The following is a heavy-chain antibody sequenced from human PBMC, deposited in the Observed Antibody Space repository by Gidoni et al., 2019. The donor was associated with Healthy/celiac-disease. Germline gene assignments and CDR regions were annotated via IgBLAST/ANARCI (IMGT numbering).Heavy chain of an antibody. CDR1: GFTFSSYL. V-gene: IGHV3-7*01. J-gene: IGHJ2*01. CDR3: AREKEYWYFDL. CDR2: IKQDGSEK. Sequence: LVQPGGSLRLSCAASGFTFSSYLMSWVRQAPGKGLGWVANIKQDGSEKYYVDYVKGRFTISRDNAKNSLYLQMNSLRAEDKAVYYCAREKEYWYFDLWGRGTLVTVSS.